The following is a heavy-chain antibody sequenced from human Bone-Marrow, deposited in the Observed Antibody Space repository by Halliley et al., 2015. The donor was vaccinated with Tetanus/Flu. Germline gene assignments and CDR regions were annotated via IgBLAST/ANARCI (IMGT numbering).Heavy chain of an antibody. J-gene: IGHJ4*02. V-gene: IGHV4-34*11. CDR3: ARFHYFDTTGYYSGLDS. CDR2: SGNT. Sequence: SGNTYNNPSLKSRFTISVGTSKNQFSLNLNSVAAADTAVYYCARFHYFDTTGYYSGLDSWGQGILVTVAS. D-gene: IGHD3-22*01.